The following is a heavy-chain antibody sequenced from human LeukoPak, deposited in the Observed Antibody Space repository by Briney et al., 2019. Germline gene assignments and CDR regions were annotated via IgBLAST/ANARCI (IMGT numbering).Heavy chain of an antibody. CDR2: MNPNIGNT. CDR1: GYAFTSYD. D-gene: IGHD5-18*01. J-gene: IGHJ6*03. Sequence: ASVKVSCKASGYAFTSYDINWVRQATGQGLEWMGWMNPNIGNTGYAQKFQGRVTITRKTSISTDYMELSSLRSEDTAVYYCATQTYSYGYYYYCYMDVWGKGTTVTVSS. CDR3: ATQTYSYGYYYYCYMDV. V-gene: IGHV1-8*03.